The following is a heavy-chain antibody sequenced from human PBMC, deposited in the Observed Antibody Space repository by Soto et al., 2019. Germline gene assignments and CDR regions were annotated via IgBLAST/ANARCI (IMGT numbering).Heavy chain of an antibody. D-gene: IGHD3-9*01. CDR1: GYSFTSYW. J-gene: IGHJ4*02. Sequence: GESLKISCKGSGYSFTSYWIGWVRQMPGKGLEWMGIIYPGDSDTRYSPSFQGQVTISADKSISTAYLQWSSLKASDTAMYYCARWYYDILTGYFPNIDYWGQGTLVTVSS. CDR2: IYPGDSDT. V-gene: IGHV5-51*01. CDR3: ARWYYDILTGYFPNIDY.